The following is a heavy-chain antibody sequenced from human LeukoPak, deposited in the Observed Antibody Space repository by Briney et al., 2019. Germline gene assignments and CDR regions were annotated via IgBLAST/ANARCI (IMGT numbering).Heavy chain of an antibody. Sequence: GGSLRLSCAASGFIFSSYSMHWVRQAPEKGLEWVAVVSTDGTIKYYADSMKGRFTVSRDNSKNTVDLQMNSLRVGDTALYFCVQEFNHQQWFFDIWGRGTLVTVSS. J-gene: IGHJ2*01. V-gene: IGHV3-30*18. CDR3: VQEFNHQQWFFDI. D-gene: IGHD3-22*01. CDR2: VSTDGTIK. CDR1: GFIFSSYS.